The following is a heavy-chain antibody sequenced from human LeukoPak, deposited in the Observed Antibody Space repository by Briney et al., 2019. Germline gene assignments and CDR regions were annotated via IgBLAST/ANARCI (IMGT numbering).Heavy chain of an antibody. CDR3: ARDITLTRGGRSDY. Sequence: PGGSLRLSCAASGFTFSSYWMYWVRQAPGKGLVWVPRINSDGKTTNYADSVKGRSTISRDNAKNTLYLQMNSLRAEDTAVYYCARDITLTRGGRSDYWGQGTLVTVSA. J-gene: IGHJ4*02. CDR2: INSDGKTT. CDR1: GFTFSSYW. D-gene: IGHD3-10*01. V-gene: IGHV3-74*01.